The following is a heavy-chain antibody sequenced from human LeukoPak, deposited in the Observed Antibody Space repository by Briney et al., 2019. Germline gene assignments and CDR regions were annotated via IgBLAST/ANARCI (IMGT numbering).Heavy chain of an antibody. V-gene: IGHV4-38-2*01. D-gene: IGHD1-26*01. Sequence: SETLSLTCAVSGYSISSGYYWGWIRQPPGKGLEWIGSIYHSGSTYHNPSPKSRVTISVDTSKNQFSLKLSSVTAADTAVYYCARIYSGKGEIDYWGQGTLVTVSS. CDR2: IYHSGST. CDR1: GYSISSGYY. J-gene: IGHJ4*02. CDR3: ARIYSGKGEIDY.